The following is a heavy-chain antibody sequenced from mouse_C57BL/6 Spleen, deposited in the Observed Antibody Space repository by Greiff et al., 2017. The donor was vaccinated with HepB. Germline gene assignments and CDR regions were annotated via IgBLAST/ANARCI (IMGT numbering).Heavy chain of an antibody. Sequence: LQESGPELVKPGASVKISCKASGYSFTDYNMNWVKQSNGKSLEWIGVINPNYGTTSYNQKFKGKATLTVDQSSSTAYMQLNSLTSEDSAVYYCARGLQLGPYYAMDYWGQGTSVTVSS. J-gene: IGHJ4*01. V-gene: IGHV1-39*01. CDR1: GYSFTDYN. D-gene: IGHD4-1*02. CDR2: INPNYGTT. CDR3: ARGLQLGPYYAMDY.